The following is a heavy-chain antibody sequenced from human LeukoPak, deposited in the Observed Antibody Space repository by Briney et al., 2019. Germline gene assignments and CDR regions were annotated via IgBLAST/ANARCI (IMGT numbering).Heavy chain of an antibody. CDR1: GFTFSSYA. CDR3: ARDITVTEHYYYYGMDV. D-gene: IGHD4-17*01. CDR2: ISYDGSNK. Sequence: GGSLRLSCAASGFTFSSYAMHWVRQAPGKGLEWVAVISYDGSNKYYVDSVKGRFTISRDNSKNTLYLQMNSLRAEDTAVYYCARDITVTEHYYYYGMDVWGQGTTVTVSS. V-gene: IGHV3-30*04. J-gene: IGHJ6*02.